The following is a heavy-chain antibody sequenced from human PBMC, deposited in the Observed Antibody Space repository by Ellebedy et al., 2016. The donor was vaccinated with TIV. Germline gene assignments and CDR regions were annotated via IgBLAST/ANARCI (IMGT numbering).Heavy chain of an antibody. CDR1: GGSISSYY. V-gene: IGHV4-59*01. CDR2: IYYSGST. CDR3: ARDEVGAYFDY. Sequence: GSLRLSXTVSGGSISSYYWSWIRQPPGKGLEWIGYIYYSGSTNYNPSLKSRVTISVDTSKNQFSLKLSSVTAADTAVYYCARDEVGAYFDYWGQGTLVTVSS. D-gene: IGHD1-26*01. J-gene: IGHJ4*02.